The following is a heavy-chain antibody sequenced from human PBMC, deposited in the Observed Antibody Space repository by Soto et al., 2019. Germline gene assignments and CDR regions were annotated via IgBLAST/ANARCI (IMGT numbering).Heavy chain of an antibody. J-gene: IGHJ5*02. D-gene: IGHD3-9*01. CDR1: GGSFSGYY. Sequence: QVQLQQWGAGLLKPSETLSLTCAVYGGSFSGYYWCWIRQPPGKGLEWIGEINSSGRTNYNPSLKSRGTISVDTSKNQFSLTMSSVTAADTAVYYSASDSIPGVLRYLGHKRAGGFDPWGQGTLVTVSS. CDR2: INSSGRT. CDR3: ASDSIPGVLRYLGHKRAGGFDP. V-gene: IGHV4-34*01.